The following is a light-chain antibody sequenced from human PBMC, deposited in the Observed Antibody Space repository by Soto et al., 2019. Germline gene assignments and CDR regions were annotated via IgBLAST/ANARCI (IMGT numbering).Light chain of an antibody. J-gene: IGKJ1*01. V-gene: IGKV1-39*01. Sequence: DIQMTQSPPSLSASVGDRVTISCRASQTISSYLNWYQQKPGEAPKLLIYAASNLQSGVPSRFGGSESGTDFTLTISSLQPDDFATYYCQQYNSAWTFGQGTKV. CDR2: AAS. CDR3: QQYNSAWT. CDR1: QTISSY.